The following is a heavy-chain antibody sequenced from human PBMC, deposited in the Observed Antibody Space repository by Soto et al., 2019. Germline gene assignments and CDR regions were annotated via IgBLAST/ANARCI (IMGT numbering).Heavy chain of an antibody. Sequence: PGESLKISCNGSGYSFTIYWIGWVRQMPGKGLEWMGIIYPGDSDTRYSPSFQGQVTISADKSISTAYLQWSSLKASDTAMYYCARSHMEYYYYYGMDVWGQGTTVTVSS. CDR3: ARSHMEYYYYYGMDV. CDR1: GYSFTIYW. J-gene: IGHJ6*02. CDR2: IYPGDSDT. D-gene: IGHD3-3*01. V-gene: IGHV5-51*01.